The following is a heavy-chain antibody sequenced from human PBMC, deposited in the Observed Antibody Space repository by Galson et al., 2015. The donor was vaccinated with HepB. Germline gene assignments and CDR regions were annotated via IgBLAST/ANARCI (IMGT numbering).Heavy chain of an antibody. CDR1: GYTLTELS. CDR2: FDPEDGET. CDR3: ATEGVGQVGATTGFHY. V-gene: IGHV1-24*01. D-gene: IGHD1-26*01. J-gene: IGHJ4*02. Sequence: SVKVSCKVSGYTLTELSMHWVRQAPGKGLEWMGGFDPEDGETIYAQKFQGRVTMTEDTSTDTAYMELSSLRSEDTAVYYCATEGVGQVGATTGFHYWGQGTLVTVSS.